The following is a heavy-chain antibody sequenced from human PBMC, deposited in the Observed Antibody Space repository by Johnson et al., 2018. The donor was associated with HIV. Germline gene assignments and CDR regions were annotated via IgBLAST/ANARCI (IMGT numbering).Heavy chain of an antibody. V-gene: IGHV3-11*04. J-gene: IGHJ3*02. CDR3: AREASYGSGSYYNRGDAFDI. D-gene: IGHD3-10*01. CDR2: ISSSGSTI. CDR1: GIIFSDYY. Sequence: QVQLVESGGGLVKPGGSLRLSCAASGIIFSDYYMSWIRQAPGKGLEWVSHISSSGSTIYYAESVKGRFTISRDNAKNTLYLQMNSLRAEDTAVYYCAREASYGSGSYYNRGDAFDIWGQGTMVTVSS.